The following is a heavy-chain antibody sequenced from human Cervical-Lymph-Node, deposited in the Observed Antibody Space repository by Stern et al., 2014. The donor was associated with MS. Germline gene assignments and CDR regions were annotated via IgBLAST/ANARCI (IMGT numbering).Heavy chain of an antibody. Sequence: QVQLQESGPGLVKPSGTLSLTCAISGGSISGSSWWSWVRQTPGKGLEWIGEMYNSGGTNYNPALKSRLNLAVDKSKNQFSLKLTSVTAADTAMYYCTRNGFYSLDYWGQGILVTVSS. CDR2: MYNSGGT. V-gene: IGHV4-4*02. J-gene: IGHJ4*02. D-gene: IGHD4-11*01. CDR3: TRNGFYSLDY. CDR1: GGSISGSSW.